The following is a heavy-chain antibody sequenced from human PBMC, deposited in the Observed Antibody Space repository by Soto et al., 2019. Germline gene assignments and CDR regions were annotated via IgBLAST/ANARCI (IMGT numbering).Heavy chain of an antibody. CDR3: ARGSEEGATTRWFDP. J-gene: IGHJ5*02. V-gene: IGHV4-31*03. D-gene: IGHD1-26*01. CDR1: GGSISSGGYY. CDR2: IYYSGST. Sequence: TSETLSLTCTVSGGSISSGGYYWSWIRQHPGKGLEWIGYIYYSGSTYYNPSLKSRVTISVDTSKNQFSLKLSSVTAADTAVYYCARGSEEGATTRWFDPWGQGTLVTVSS.